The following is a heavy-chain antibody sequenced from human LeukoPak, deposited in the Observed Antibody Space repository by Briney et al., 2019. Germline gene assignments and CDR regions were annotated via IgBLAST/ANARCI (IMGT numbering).Heavy chain of an antibody. Sequence: ASVKVSCKASGYTFTGYYMHWVRQAPGQGLEWMGIINPSGGSTSYAQKFQGRVTMTRDTSTGTVYMELSSLRSEDTAVYYCARCSMERRFLEWNWFDPWGQGTLVTVSS. V-gene: IGHV1-46*01. CDR1: GYTFTGYY. D-gene: IGHD3-3*01. CDR3: ARCSMERRFLEWNWFDP. J-gene: IGHJ5*02. CDR2: INPSGGST.